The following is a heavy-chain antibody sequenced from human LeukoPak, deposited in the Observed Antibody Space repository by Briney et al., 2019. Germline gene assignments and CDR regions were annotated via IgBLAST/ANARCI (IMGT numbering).Heavy chain of an antibody. V-gene: IGHV3-48*03. CDR3: ARVLLWFGSAGWFDP. D-gene: IGHD3-10*01. J-gene: IGHJ5*02. CDR1: GFTFSSYE. Sequence: PGGSLRLSCAASGFTFSSYEMNWVRQAPGKGLEWVSYISSSGSTIYYADSVKGRFTISRDNAKNSLYLQMNSLRAEDTAVYYCARVLLWFGSAGWFDPWGQRTLVTVSS. CDR2: ISSSGSTI.